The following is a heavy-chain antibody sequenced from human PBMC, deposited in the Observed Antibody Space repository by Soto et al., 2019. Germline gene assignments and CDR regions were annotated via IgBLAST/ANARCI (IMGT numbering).Heavy chain of an antibody. J-gene: IGHJ4*02. D-gene: IGHD2-15*01. CDR1: GGSISSGGYS. V-gene: IGHV4-30-2*05. Sequence: SETLSLTCAVSGGSISSGGYSWSWIRQPPGKGLEWIGYIYHSGSTYYNPSLKSRVTISVDTSKNQFSLNLNSVTAADTAVYYCARWVEVSLDYFDSWGQGIPVTVSS. CDR2: IYHSGST. CDR3: ARWVEVSLDYFDS.